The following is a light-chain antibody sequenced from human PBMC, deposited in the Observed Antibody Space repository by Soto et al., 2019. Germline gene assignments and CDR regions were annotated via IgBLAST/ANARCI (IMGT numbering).Light chain of an antibody. CDR2: EGS. CDR3: CSYAGSSTGV. V-gene: IGLV2-23*01. J-gene: IGLJ3*02. CDR1: SSDVGNYNL. Sequence: QSALTQPASVSGSPGQSITISCTGTSSDVGNYNLVSWYQQHPDKAPKLMIYEGSKRPSGVSNRFPGSTSGNTASLTISGLQAEDEADYYCCSYAGSSTGVFGGGTKLTVL.